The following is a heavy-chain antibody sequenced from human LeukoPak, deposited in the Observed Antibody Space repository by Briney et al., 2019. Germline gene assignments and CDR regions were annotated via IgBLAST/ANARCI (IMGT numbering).Heavy chain of an antibody. D-gene: IGHD4-17*01. Sequence: GRSLRLSCAASGFTFSANYMSWVRQAPGKGLEWVSVIYSGGSTYYADSVKGRFTISRDNSKNTLSLQMNSLRAEDTAVYYCARGEDYGDYFDYWGQGTLVTVSS. CDR2: IYSGGST. J-gene: IGHJ4*02. CDR3: ARGEDYGDYFDY. CDR1: GFTFSANY. V-gene: IGHV3-53*01.